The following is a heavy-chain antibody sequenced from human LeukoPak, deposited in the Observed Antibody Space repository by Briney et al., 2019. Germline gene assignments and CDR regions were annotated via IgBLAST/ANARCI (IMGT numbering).Heavy chain of an antibody. J-gene: IGHJ2*01. V-gene: IGHV4-38-2*02. CDR3: ARPPDYYDSSGSNWYFDL. CDR2: IYHSGST. Sequence: SETLSLTCTVSGYSISSGYYWGWIRQPPGKGLEWIGSIYHSGSTFDNPSLKSRVTISVDTSKNQFSLKLSSVTAADTAVYYCARPPDYYDSSGSNWYFDLWGRGTLVTVSS. CDR1: GYSISSGYY. D-gene: IGHD3-22*01.